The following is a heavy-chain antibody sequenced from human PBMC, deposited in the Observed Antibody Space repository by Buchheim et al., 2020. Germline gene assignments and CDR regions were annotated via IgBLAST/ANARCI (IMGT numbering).Heavy chain of an antibody. CDR1: GGSISSGEYY. J-gene: IGHJ4*02. D-gene: IGHD3-22*01. CDR3: ARYSSGYSFFDY. Sequence: QVQLQESGPRLVKPSQTLSLTCTVSGGSISSGEYYWTWIRQPPGKGLEWIGYIDDSGTTSSNPSLKSRVTISRDTSKNQFSLKLSSVTAADTAVYYCARYSSGYSFFDYWGQGTL. V-gene: IGHV4-30-4*01. CDR2: IDDSGTT.